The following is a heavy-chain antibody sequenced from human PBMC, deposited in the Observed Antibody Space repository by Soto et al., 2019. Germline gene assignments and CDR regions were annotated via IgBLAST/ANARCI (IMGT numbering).Heavy chain of an antibody. CDR1: GGSISTGGYY. D-gene: IGHD4-17*01. CDR3: ARGLSVTLFDN. J-gene: IGHJ4*02. CDR2: IYYSGST. V-gene: IGHV4-31*03. Sequence: QVQLQESGPGLVKPSQTLSLTCTVSGGSISTGGYYWTWIRQHPGKGLEWFGYIYYSGSTYYNPSLESRVTISVDTSKNQFSLKLSSVTAADTAVYYCARGLSVTLFDNWGQGTLVTVSS.